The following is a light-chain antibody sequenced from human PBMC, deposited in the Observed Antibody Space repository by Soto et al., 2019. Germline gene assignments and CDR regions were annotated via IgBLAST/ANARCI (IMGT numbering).Light chain of an antibody. J-gene: IGLJ1*01. CDR1: SSDVGGYNY. CDR2: EVS. V-gene: IGLV2-14*01. CDR3: SSYTSSSFYV. Sequence: LTQPASVSGSPGQSITISCTGTSSDVGGYNYVSWYQQHPGKAPKLMIYEVSNRPSGVSSRFSGSKSGNTASLTISGLQAEDEAGYYCSSYTSSSFYVFGTGTKVTVL.